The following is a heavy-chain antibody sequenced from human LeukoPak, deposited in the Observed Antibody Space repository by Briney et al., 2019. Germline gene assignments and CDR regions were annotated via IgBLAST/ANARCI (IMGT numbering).Heavy chain of an antibody. V-gene: IGHV3-21*01. CDR3: ARDLQSPYDFWSGPHEWDYYYYYMDV. Sequence: GGSLRLSCAASGFTFSSYSMNWVRQAPGKGLEWVSSISSSSSYIYYADSVKGRFTISRDNAKNSLYLQMNSLRAEDTAVYYCARDLQSPYDFWSGPHEWDYYYYYMDVWGKGTTVTVSS. D-gene: IGHD3-3*01. J-gene: IGHJ6*03. CDR2: ISSSSSYI. CDR1: GFTFSSYS.